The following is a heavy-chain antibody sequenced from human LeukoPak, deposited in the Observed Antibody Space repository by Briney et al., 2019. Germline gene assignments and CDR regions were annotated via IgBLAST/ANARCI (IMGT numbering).Heavy chain of an antibody. CDR1: GFTFSSYS. V-gene: IGHV3-48*04. Sequence: GGSLRLSCAASGFTFSSYSMNWVRQAPGKGLEWVSYISSSSSTIYYADSVKGRFTISRDNAKNSLYLKMSSLRAEDTAVYYCARDHQEDCWSGYYFNYWGQGTLVTVSS. J-gene: IGHJ4*02. CDR2: ISSSSSTI. CDR3: ARDHQEDCWSGYYFNY. D-gene: IGHD3-3*01.